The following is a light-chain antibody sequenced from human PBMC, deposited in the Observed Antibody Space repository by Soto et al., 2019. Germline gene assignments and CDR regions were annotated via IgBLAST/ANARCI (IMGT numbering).Light chain of an antibody. CDR3: MQALQTPK. CDR2: LGS. J-gene: IGKJ1*01. CDR1: QSLLHSNGYNY. V-gene: IGKV2-28*01. Sequence: DIAMTQSPLSLPVTPGEPASISCRSSQSLLHSNGYNYLDWYLQKPAQSPQLLIYLGSNRASGVPDRFSGSGSGTDFTLKISRVEAEDVGVYYCMQALQTPKFGQGTKVEIK.